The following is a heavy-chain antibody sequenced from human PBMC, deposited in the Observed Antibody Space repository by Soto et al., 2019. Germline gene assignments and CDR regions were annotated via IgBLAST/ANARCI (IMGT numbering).Heavy chain of an antibody. V-gene: IGHV3-48*03. D-gene: IGHD3-10*01. CDR3: ARDILSGGAYPDS. CDR2: ISSSGSTI. J-gene: IGHJ5*01. CDR1: GFTFSSYE. Sequence: VGSLRLSCAASGFTFSSYEMNWVRQAPGKGLEWVSYISSSGSTIYYADSVKGRFTISRDNAKNSLYLQMNSLRADDAAVYYCARDILSGGAYPDSWGQGTKVTVSS.